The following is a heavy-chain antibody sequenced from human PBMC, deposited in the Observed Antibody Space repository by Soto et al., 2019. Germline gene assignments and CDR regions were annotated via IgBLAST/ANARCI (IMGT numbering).Heavy chain of an antibody. V-gene: IGHV1-69*01. CDR3: ATALGCRSPSGTLDN. CDR1: GGTFGSYA. D-gene: IGHD2-2*01. J-gene: IGHJ4*02. Sequence: QVQLVQSGAEVKRPGSSVKVSCKASGGTFGSYAFSWVRQAPGQGLEWMGGIIPVSGAAHYAQKFQGRVTFPADEPTGQAKMELVSLSSQKPAAYYFATALGCRSPSGTLDNWGQGTRATAPS. CDR2: IIPVSGAA.